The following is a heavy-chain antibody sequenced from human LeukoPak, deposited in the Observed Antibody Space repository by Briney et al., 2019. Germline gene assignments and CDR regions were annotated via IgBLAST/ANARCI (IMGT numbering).Heavy chain of an antibody. D-gene: IGHD2-2*01. CDR2: IRYDGSNK. CDR1: GFTFSSYG. J-gene: IGHJ4*02. Sequence: PGGSLRLSCAASGFTFSSYGMHWVRQAPGKGLEWVAFIRYDGSNKYYANSVKGRFTISRDNSENTLYLQMNSLRAEDTAVYYCAKDPQVSYCSSTSCFDYWGQGTLVTVSS. V-gene: IGHV3-30*02. CDR3: AKDPQVSYCSSTSCFDY.